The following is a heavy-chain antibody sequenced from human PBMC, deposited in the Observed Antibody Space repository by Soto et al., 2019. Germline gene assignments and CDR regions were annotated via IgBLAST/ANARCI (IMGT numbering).Heavy chain of an antibody. D-gene: IGHD6-13*01. J-gene: IGHJ4*02. CDR3: ARGSGAAANIDY. CDR1: GGSFSGYY. Sequence: SETLSLTCAVYGGSFSGYYWSWIRHPPGKGLEWIGEINHSGSTNYNPSLKSRVTISVDTSKNQFSLKLSSVTAADTAVYYCARGSGAAANIDYWGQGTLVTVSS. CDR2: INHSGST. V-gene: IGHV4-34*01.